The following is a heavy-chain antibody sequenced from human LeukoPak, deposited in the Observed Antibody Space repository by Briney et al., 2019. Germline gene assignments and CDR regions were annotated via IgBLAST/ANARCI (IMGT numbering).Heavy chain of an antibody. J-gene: IGHJ4*02. Sequence: ASVKVSCKVSGYTLTELSMHWVRQAPGKGLEWMGGFDPEDVETIYAQKFQGRVTMTEDTSTDTAHMELSSLRSEDTAVYYCATEDRVVRGVIYWGQGTLVTVSS. CDR2: FDPEDVET. CDR3: ATEDRVVRGVIY. CDR1: GYTLTELS. V-gene: IGHV1-24*01. D-gene: IGHD3-10*01.